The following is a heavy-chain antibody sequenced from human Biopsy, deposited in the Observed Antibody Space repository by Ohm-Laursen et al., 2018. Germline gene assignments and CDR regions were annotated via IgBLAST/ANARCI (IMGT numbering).Heavy chain of an antibody. J-gene: IGHJ4*02. CDR2: LFTSGTT. CDR1: GGSINSYY. CDR3: VRGGSGSFPFDY. Sequence: GTLSLTCTVSGGSINSYYWSWMRQPAGKGLEWIGRLFTSGTTNYSPSLNNRVTMSVDTSKNQFSLRLTSVTAADTAVYYCVRGGSGSFPFDYWGPGTLVTASS. V-gene: IGHV4-4*07. D-gene: IGHD3-10*01.